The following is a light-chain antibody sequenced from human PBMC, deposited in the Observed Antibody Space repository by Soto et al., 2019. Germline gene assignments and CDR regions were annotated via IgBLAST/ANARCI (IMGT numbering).Light chain of an antibody. V-gene: IGKV3-15*01. J-gene: IGKJ2*01. CDR2: DAS. CDR1: QSVSRN. Sequence: EIVMTQSPATLYVSPGERATLSCRASQSVSRNLAWYQQKPGQPPRLLIYDASTRVTGVPARFGGSGSGTEFTLTISGLQSEDFAVYYCQQYGDWPPDTFGQGTKVEI. CDR3: QQYGDWPPDT.